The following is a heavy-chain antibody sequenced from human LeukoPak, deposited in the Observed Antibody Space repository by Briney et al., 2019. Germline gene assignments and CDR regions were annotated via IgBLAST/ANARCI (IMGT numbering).Heavy chain of an antibody. J-gene: IGHJ4*02. Sequence: SVKVSCKXSGGTFSSYAISWVRQAPGQGLERMGGIIPIFGTANYAQKFQGRVTITADESTSTAYMELSSLRSEDTAVYYCARDVSQYYDFWSGSNWGQGTPVTVSS. CDR3: ARDVSQYYDFWSGSN. CDR1: GGTFSSYA. V-gene: IGHV1-69*13. CDR2: IIPIFGTA. D-gene: IGHD3-3*01.